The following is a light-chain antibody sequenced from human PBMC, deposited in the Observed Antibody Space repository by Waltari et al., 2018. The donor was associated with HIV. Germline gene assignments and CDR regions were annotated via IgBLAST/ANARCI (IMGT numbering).Light chain of an antibody. V-gene: IGLV3-21*04. CDR1: NCGSQS. J-gene: IGLJ1*01. Sequence: SVLAQPPSVSVSPTKTARLPSGDNNCGSQSLHWYQQKPGQAPVVVIYYDSDRPSGIPERFSGSNSGNTATLTISRVEAGDEADYYCKLWDSSSDAYVFGTGTKVTVL. CDR2: YDS. CDR3: KLWDSSSDAYV.